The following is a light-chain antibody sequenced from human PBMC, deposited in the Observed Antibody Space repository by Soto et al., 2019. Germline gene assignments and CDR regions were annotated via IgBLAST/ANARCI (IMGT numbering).Light chain of an antibody. Sequence: QSALTQPASVSGSPGQSITISCTGTSSDVGSYNLVSWYQQHPGKAPKLMIYEVTKRPSGVSNRFSGSKSGNTASLTISGLQAEYEADYYCCSYAGSSTSVLFGGGTKVTVL. CDR2: EVT. V-gene: IGLV2-23*02. CDR1: SSDVGSYNL. J-gene: IGLJ2*01. CDR3: CSYAGSSTSVL.